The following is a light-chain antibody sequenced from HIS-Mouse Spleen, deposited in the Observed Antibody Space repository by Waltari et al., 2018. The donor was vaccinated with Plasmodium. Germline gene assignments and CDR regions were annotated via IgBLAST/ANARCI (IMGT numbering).Light chain of an antibody. CDR3: QQYNNWSFT. J-gene: IGKJ3*01. Sequence: EIVMTQSPATLSVSPGERATLSCRASQGVSSNLAWYQQKPGQAPMLLIYGASTRATGIPARFSGSGSGTEFTLTISSLQSEDFAVYYCQQYNNWSFTFGPGTKVDIK. V-gene: IGKV3-15*01. CDR1: QGVSSN. CDR2: GAS.